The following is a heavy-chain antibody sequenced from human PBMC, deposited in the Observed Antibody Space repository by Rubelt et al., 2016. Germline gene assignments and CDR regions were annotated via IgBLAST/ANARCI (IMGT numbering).Heavy chain of an antibody. CDR3: ARVRNAFDI. Sequence: ICSYYWSWIRQPPGKGLEWIGYIYYSGSTNYNPSLKSRVTISVDTSKNQFSLKLSSVTAADTAVYYCARVRNAFDIWGQGTMVTVSS. CDR2: IYYSGST. J-gene: IGHJ3*02. CDR1: ICSYY. V-gene: IGHV4-59*12.